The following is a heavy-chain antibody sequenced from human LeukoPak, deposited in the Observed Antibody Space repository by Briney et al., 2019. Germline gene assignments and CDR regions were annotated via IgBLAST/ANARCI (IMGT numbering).Heavy chain of an antibody. V-gene: IGHV3-73*01. CDR3: TSDYGGNPTPYYFDY. D-gene: IGHD4-23*01. CDR2: IRSKANSYAT. CDR1: GFTFSGSA. J-gene: IGHJ4*02. Sequence: QTGGSLRLSCAASGFTFSGSAMHWVRQASGKGLEWVGRIRSKANSYATAYAASVKGRFTISRDDSKNTAYLQMNSLKTEDTAVYYCTSDYGGNPTPYYFDYWGQGTLVTVSS.